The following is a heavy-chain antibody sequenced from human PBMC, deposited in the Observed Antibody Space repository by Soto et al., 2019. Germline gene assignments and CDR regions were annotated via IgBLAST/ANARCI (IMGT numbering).Heavy chain of an antibody. V-gene: IGHV3-23*01. CDR1: GFSFISYA. Sequence: WGSLRLSCAASGFSFISYAIGLVRQAPGKWLDWVSSISAGGDGTYYADSVKGRFTISRDNSKNTVYLQMSSLRADDTAVYYCADGGRYPYYWGPGTLVTVSS. J-gene: IGHJ4*02. D-gene: IGHD1-26*01. CDR3: ADGGRYPYY. CDR2: ISAGGDGT.